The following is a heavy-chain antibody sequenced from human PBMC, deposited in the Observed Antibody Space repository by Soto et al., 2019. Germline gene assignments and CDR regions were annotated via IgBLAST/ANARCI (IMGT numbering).Heavy chain of an antibody. CDR3: AHYVSTSPAGGFDP. D-gene: IGHD3-10*02. V-gene: IGHV2-5*02. CDR1: GLSLSTSGEA. CDR2: IYWDDDK. Sequence: QITLKESGPTLVKPTQTLTLTCTFSGLSLSTSGEAVGWIRQPPGKALEWLALIYWDDDKRYNPTLKTRLTITKETSKNQVVLTLTNMDPVDTATYYCAHYVSTSPAGGFDPWGQGILVTVSS. J-gene: IGHJ5*02.